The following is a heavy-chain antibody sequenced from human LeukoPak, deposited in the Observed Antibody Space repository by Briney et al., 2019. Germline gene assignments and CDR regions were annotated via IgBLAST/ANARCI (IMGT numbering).Heavy chain of an antibody. CDR1: GGTFSSYA. CDR2: IIPIFGTA. J-gene: IGHJ6*03. V-gene: IGHV1-69*01. D-gene: IGHD3-3*01. CDR3: ARNTIFGVVIRLHYYYMDV. Sequence: SVKVSCKASGGTFSSYAISWVRQAPGQGLEWMGGIIPIFGTANYAQKFQGRVTITADESTSTAYMELSSLRSEDTAVYYCARNTIFGVVIRLHYYYMDVWGKGTTVTVSS.